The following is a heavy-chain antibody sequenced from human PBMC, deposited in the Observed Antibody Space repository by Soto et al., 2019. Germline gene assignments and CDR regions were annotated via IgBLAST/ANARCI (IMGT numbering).Heavy chain of an antibody. CDR3: ANLPTYGDYDSTFDY. CDR1: GFTFSSYG. CDR2: ISYDGSNK. D-gene: IGHD4-17*01. V-gene: IGHV3-30*18. J-gene: IGHJ4*02. Sequence: QVPLVESGGGVVQPGRSLRLSCAASGFTFSSYGMHWVRQAPGKGLEWVAVISYDGSNKYYADSVKGRFTISRDNSKNTLYLQMNSLRAEDTAVYYCANLPTYGDYDSTFDYWGQGTLVTVSS.